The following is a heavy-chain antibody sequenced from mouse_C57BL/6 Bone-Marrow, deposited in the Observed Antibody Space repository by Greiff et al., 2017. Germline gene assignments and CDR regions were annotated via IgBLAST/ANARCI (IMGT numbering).Heavy chain of an antibody. CDR2: INPGSGGT. Sequence: QVQLQQSGAELVRPGTSVKVSCKASGYAFTNYLIEWVKQRPGQGLEWIGVINPGSGGTNYNEKFKGKATLTADKSSSTAYMQLSSLTSEDSAVYFCARSPYGSLWYFDVWGTGTTVTVSS. J-gene: IGHJ1*03. V-gene: IGHV1-54*01. CDR3: ARSPYGSLWYFDV. D-gene: IGHD1-1*01. CDR1: GYAFTNYL.